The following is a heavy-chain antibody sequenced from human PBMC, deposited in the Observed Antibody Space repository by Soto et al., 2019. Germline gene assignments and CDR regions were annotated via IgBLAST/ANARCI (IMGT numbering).Heavy chain of an antibody. Sequence: SETLSLSCAISGDSVSSNSAAWNWIRQSPSRGLEWLGRTYYRSKWYNDYAVSVKSRITINPDTSKNQFSLQLNSVTPEDTAVYYCARGQQLEHYYYYYGMDVWGQGTTVTVSS. V-gene: IGHV6-1*01. CDR2: TYYRSKWYN. D-gene: IGHD6-13*01. CDR3: ARGQQLEHYYYYYGMDV. J-gene: IGHJ6*02. CDR1: GDSVSSNSAA.